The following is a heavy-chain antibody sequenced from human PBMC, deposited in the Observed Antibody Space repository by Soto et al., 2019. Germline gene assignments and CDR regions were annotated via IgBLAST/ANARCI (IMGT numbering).Heavy chain of an antibody. CDR2: IYYSGST. CDR1: GGSISSGGYY. D-gene: IGHD6-13*01. Sequence: PSETLSLTCTVSGGSISSGGYYRSWIRQHPGKGLEWIGYIYYSGSTYYNPSLKSRVTISVDTSKNQFSLKLSSVTAADTAVYYCARAAHYSSPFRWFDPWGQGTLVTVSS. CDR3: ARAAHYSSPFRWFDP. V-gene: IGHV4-31*03. J-gene: IGHJ5*02.